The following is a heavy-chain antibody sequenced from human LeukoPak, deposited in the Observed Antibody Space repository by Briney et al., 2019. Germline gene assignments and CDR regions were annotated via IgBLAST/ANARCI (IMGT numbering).Heavy chain of an antibody. CDR2: INTNTGNP. D-gene: IGHD6-19*01. CDR1: GYTFTSYA. Sequence: ASVKVSCKASGYTFTSYAMNWVRQAPGQGVEWRGWINTNTGNPTYAQGFTGRFVFSLDTSVSTAYLQICSLKAEDTAVYYCARDKGVPQWPDYYYYYYMDVWGKGTTVTVSS. J-gene: IGHJ6*03. CDR3: ARDKGVPQWPDYYYYYYMDV. V-gene: IGHV7-4-1*01.